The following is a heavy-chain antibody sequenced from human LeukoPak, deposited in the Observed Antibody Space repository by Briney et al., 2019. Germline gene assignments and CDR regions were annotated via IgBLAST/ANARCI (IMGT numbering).Heavy chain of an antibody. J-gene: IGHJ4*02. CDR1: GFTFSQYW. D-gene: IGHD5-12*01. CDR2: IKHDGSEKQDGSEK. Sequence: PGGFLRLSCAASGFTFSQYWMSWVRQAPGKGLEWVANIKHDGSEKQDGSEKNYVDSVKGRFTISRDNAKNSLYLQMNSLRAEDTAVYYCATFGLVAALDLWGQGTLVTVSS. V-gene: IGHV3-7*01. CDR3: ATFGLVAALDL.